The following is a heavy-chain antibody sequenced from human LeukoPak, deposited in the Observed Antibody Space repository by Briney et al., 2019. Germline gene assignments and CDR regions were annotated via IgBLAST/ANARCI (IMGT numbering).Heavy chain of an antibody. CDR1: GFTFSAYG. V-gene: IGHV3-33*01. D-gene: IGHD6-19*01. CDR3: ARWSRYSSGWYELDY. CDR2: IWHDGSNE. Sequence: GGSLRLSCAASGFTFSAYGMHWVRHAPGKGLEWVALIWHDGSNEKYADSVKGRLTISRDNFKNTLYLQMNSLRAEDTAVYYCARWSRYSSGWYELDYWGQGILVSVSS. J-gene: IGHJ4*02.